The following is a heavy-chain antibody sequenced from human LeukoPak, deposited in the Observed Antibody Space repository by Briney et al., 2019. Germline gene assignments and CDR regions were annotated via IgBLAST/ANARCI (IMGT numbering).Heavy chain of an antibody. J-gene: IGHJ4*02. CDR1: GGSISSYY. CDR3: ARVPPYYDSSGYYHGPFDY. V-gene: IGHV4-59*01. CDR2: IYYSGST. D-gene: IGHD3-22*01. Sequence: KPSETLSLTCTVSGGSISSYYWSWIRQPPGKGLEWIGYIYYSGSTNYNPSLKSRVTISVDTSKNQFSLKLSSVTAADTAVYYCARVPPYYDSSGYYHGPFDYWGQGTLVTVSS.